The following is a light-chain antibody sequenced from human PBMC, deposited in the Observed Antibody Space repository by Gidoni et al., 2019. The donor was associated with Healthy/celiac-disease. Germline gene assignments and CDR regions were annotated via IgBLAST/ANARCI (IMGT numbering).Light chain of an antibody. J-gene: IGLJ2*01. V-gene: IGLV3-19*01. Sequence: SSELTQDPAVSVALGQTVRITCQGDSLSSYYASWYQQKPGQAPVLVIYGKNNRPSGNPDRFSGSSSGNTASVTITGAQAEDEADYYCNSRDSSGNHRVVFGGGTKLTVL. CDR3: NSRDSSGNHRVV. CDR1: SLSSYY. CDR2: GKN.